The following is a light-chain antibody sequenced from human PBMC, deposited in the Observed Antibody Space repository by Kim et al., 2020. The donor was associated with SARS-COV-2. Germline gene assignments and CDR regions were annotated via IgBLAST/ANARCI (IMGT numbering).Light chain of an antibody. CDR3: SSRDKSLNRVL. V-gene: IGLV3-19*01. CDR1: SLRSYY. CDR2: GNN. J-gene: IGLJ3*02. Sequence: SSELTQDPAVSVALGQTVTIRCQGDSLRSYYPTWYQQKPGQAPVVVFYGNNNRPSGIPDRFSGSSSGITTSLTIAGAQAEDEADYYCSSRDKSLNRVLFGGGTQLTVL.